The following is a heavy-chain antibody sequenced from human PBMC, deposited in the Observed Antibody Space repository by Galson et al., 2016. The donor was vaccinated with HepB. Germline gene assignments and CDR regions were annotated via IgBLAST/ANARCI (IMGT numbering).Heavy chain of an antibody. V-gene: IGHV3-30-3*01. CDR2: ISYDGTRK. D-gene: IGHD1-26*01. CDR3: ARDQKYSGTDFYFAMDV. J-gene: IGHJ6*04. CDR1: GFIFSQFA. Sequence: SLRLSCAASGFIFSQFAVHWVRQAPGKGLEWVAVISYDGTRKYHTDSVKGRFTVSRDDSKTTLYLQMNTLRPEDTGVYYCARDQKYSGTDFYFAMDVWGKGAAVTVSS.